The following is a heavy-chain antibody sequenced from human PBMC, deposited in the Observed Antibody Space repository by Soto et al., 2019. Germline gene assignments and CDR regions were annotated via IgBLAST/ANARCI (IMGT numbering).Heavy chain of an antibody. J-gene: IGHJ6*02. D-gene: IGHD5-12*01. CDR1: GFTFNNSG. CDR2: ISFDGSET. V-gene: IGHV3-30*18. Sequence: VQLVESGGGVVQPGRSLRLSCAVSGFTFNNSGMHWIRQAPGKGLEWVAVISFDGSETYYADSMKGRFTISRDNSKNMLQLKMNSLRAEDTAIYYCGKDRVHGAYGHYYGMDVWGQGTTVTVSS. CDR3: GKDRVHGAYGHYYGMDV.